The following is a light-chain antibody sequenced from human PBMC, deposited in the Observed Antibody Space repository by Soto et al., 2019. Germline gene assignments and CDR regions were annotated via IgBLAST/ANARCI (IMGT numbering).Light chain of an antibody. CDR1: LSVSDY. J-gene: IGKJ1*01. CDR3: QQYVSSPRT. Sequence: EIVLTQSPATLSLSPGERATPSCRASLSVSDYLAWYQQKPGQAPRLLIYGAFNRATGIPARFSGSGSGTDFTLTISSLEPEDFAVYYCQQYVSSPRTFGQGTKVDIK. CDR2: GAF. V-gene: IGKV3-11*01.